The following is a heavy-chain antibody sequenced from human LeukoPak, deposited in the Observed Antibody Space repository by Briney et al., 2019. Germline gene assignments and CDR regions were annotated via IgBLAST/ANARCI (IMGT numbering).Heavy chain of an antibody. CDR3: ASRQSFGGYDY. V-gene: IGHV3-48*03. CDR2: ISYSCTTI. D-gene: IGHD5-12*01. Sequence: GGSLSLTRAASRFVFSSYEMKWVRQTPGKAPQWVSYISYSCTTIHDAGSVKGRFTFSRDNAKNSVYLQMSSLRAEDTAVYYCASRQSFGGYDYWGEGTLVTVSS. J-gene: IGHJ4*02. CDR1: RFVFSSYE.